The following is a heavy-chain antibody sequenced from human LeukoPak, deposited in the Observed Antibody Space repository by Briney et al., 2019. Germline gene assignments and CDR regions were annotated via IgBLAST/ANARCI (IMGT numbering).Heavy chain of an antibody. V-gene: IGHV4-34*01. CDR2: INHSGST. CDR1: GGSFSGYY. CDR3: ARGDWYYYDSSGYYSWFDP. J-gene: IGHJ5*02. D-gene: IGHD3-22*01. Sequence: SETLSLTCAVSGGSFSGYYWSWIRQPPGKGLEWIGEINHSGSTNYNPSLKSRVTISVDTSKNQFSLKLSSVTAADTAVYYCARGDWYYYDSSGYYSWFDPWGQGTLVTVSS.